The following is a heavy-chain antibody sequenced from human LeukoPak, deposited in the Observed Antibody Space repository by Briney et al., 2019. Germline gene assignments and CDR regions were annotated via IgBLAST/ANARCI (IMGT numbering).Heavy chain of an antibody. CDR1: GFTLTTYG. D-gene: IGHD3-10*01. V-gene: IGHV3-33*08. CDR2: IWSDGSHK. CDR3: ARAVGPYDF. Sequence: GGSLRLSCAASGFTLTTYGMTWVRQAPGKGLEWVAVIWSDGSHKYYADSVKARFTISRDNSKNTLYLQMNSLRAEDTAVYYCARAVGPYDFWGQGTLVTVSS. J-gene: IGHJ4*02.